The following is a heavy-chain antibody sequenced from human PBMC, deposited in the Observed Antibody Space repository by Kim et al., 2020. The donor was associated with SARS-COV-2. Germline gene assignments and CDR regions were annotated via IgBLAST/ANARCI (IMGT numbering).Heavy chain of an antibody. CDR1: GFTFSSYS. Sequence: GGSLRLSCAASGFTFSSYSMNWVRQAPGKGLEWVSSISSSSSYIYYADSVKGRFTISRDNAKNSLYLQMNSLRAEDTAVYYCARAVGSITMIVVVIEGGMDVWGQGTTVTVSS. CDR2: ISSSSSYI. J-gene: IGHJ6*02. CDR3: ARAVGSITMIVVVIEGGMDV. D-gene: IGHD3-22*01. V-gene: IGHV3-21*01.